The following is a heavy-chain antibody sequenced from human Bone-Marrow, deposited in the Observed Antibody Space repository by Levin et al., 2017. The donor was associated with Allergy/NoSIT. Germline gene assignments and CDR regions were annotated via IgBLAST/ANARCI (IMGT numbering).Heavy chain of an antibody. CDR2: INEDGSST. CDR1: GFPFTSHW. CDR3: ARDRPHNWFDP. V-gene: IGHV3-74*03. Sequence: LSLTCAASGFPFTSHWMHWVRQAPGKGLVWVSRINEDGSSTTYADSVKGRFTISRDNAKNALYLQMDSLTVEDTAVYYCARDRPHNWFDPWGQGTLVTVSS. J-gene: IGHJ5*02.